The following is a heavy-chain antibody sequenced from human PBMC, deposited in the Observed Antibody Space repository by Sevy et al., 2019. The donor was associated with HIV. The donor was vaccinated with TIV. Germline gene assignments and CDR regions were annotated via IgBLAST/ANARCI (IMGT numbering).Heavy chain of an antibody. CDR1: GFTFSDYY. CDR3: ARDLKYYYGSGTKRGLLDY. Sequence: GGSLRLSCAASGFTFSDYYMSWIRQAPGKGLEWVSYISSSGSTIYYADSVKGRFTISRDNAKNSLYLQMNSLRAEDTAVYDCARDLKYYYGSGTKRGLLDYWGQGTLVTVSS. CDR2: ISSSGSTI. J-gene: IGHJ4*02. V-gene: IGHV3-11*01. D-gene: IGHD3-10*01.